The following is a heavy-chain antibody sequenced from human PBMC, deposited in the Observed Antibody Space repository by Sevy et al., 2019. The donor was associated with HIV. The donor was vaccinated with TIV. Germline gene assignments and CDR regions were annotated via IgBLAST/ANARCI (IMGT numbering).Heavy chain of an antibody. CDR3: ARGEVNYDSLIPIRTEGGYYYGMDV. CDR2: LSSSSNYI. V-gene: IGHV3-21*01. D-gene: IGHD3-3*01. Sequence: GGSLRLSCAASGFTFSSYSMNWVRRAPDKGLEWVSSLSSSSNYIHYADSVKGRFTISRDNAKNSLYLQMNSLRAEDTAVYYCARGEVNYDSLIPIRTEGGYYYGMDVWGQGTTVTV. CDR1: GFTFSSYS. J-gene: IGHJ6*02.